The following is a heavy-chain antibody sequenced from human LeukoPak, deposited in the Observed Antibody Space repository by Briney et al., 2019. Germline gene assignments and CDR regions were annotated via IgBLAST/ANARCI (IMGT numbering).Heavy chain of an antibody. Sequence: NTSETLSLTCAVYGGSFSGYYWSWIRQPPGKGLEWIGEINHSGSTNYNPSLKSRVTISVDTSKNQFSLKLSSVTAADTAVYYCARAPVLRFLEPGAFDIWGQGTMVTVSS. V-gene: IGHV4-34*01. CDR1: GGSFSGYY. D-gene: IGHD3-3*01. CDR3: ARAPVLRFLEPGAFDI. J-gene: IGHJ3*02. CDR2: INHSGST.